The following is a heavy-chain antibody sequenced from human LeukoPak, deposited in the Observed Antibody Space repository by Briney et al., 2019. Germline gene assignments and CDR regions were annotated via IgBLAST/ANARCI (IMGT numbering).Heavy chain of an antibody. J-gene: IGHJ4*02. CDR1: GYSFTSYW. D-gene: IGHD4-17*01. V-gene: IGHV5-51*01. Sequence: GESLKISCNGSGYSFTSYWIGWVRQMPGKGLEWMGIIYPGDSDTRYSPSFQGQVTISADKSISTAYLQWSSLKASDTAMYYCARPTHDYGDVFDYWGQGTLVTVSS. CDR2: IYPGDSDT. CDR3: ARPTHDYGDVFDY.